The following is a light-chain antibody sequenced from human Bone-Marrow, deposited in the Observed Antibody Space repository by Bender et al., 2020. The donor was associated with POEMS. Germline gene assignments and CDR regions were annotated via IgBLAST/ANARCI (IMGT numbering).Light chain of an antibody. V-gene: IGLV3-25*03. CDR3: QSPDSTGAFPVV. CDR2: KDS. Sequence: SYELTQPPSVSVSPGQTARITCSADALPKQYAFWYQQKPGQVPLLIIYKDSERPPGIPERFSGSRSGTTVTLTISGVQAEDEADYYCQSPDSTGAFPVVFGGGTKLTVL. CDR1: ALPKQY. J-gene: IGLJ2*01.